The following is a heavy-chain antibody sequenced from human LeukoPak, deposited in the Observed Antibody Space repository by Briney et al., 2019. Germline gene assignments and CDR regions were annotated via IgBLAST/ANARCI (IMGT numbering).Heavy chain of an antibody. Sequence: SVKVSCKASGGTFSSYAISWVRQAPGQGLEWMGGIIPIFGTANYAQKFQGRVTITADKSTSTAYMELSSLRSEDTAVYYCARGPRMSVAGTALVDYWGQGTLVTVSS. D-gene: IGHD6-19*01. J-gene: IGHJ4*02. CDR2: IIPIFGTA. CDR3: ARGPRMSVAGTALVDY. V-gene: IGHV1-69*06. CDR1: GGTFSSYA.